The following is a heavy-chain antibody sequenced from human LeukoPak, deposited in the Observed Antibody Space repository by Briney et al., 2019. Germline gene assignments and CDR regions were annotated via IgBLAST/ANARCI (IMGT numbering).Heavy chain of an antibody. CDR1: GFTFSSYE. CDR2: ITSSGSSI. V-gene: IGHV3-48*03. CDR3: AGKNSFDY. J-gene: IGHJ4*02. Sequence: GGSLRLSCAASGFTFSSYEMNWVRQAPGKGLEWVSHITSSGSSIYYADSVKGRFTISRDNAKNSLRLQMNSLRAEDTAVYYCAGKNSFDYWGQGTLVTVSS.